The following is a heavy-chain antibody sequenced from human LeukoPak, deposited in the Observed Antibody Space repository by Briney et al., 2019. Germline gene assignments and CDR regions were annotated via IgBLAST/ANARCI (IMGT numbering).Heavy chain of an antibody. CDR2: ITPVINTA. V-gene: IGHV1-69*08. Sequence: ASVKVSCKTSGGTFLSHTFSWVRQAPGQGLEWMGKITPVINTANYAQTFQGRVSIYADRYTTIVYMDLSGLRPDDTAVYYCARVNLRGSNYNWFDPWGQGTLVTVAS. J-gene: IGHJ5*02. CDR1: GGTFLSHT. D-gene: IGHD1-26*01. CDR3: ARVNLRGSNYNWFDP.